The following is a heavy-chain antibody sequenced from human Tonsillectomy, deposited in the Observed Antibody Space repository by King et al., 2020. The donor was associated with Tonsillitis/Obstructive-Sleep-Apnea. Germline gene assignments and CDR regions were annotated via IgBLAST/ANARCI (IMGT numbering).Heavy chain of an antibody. CDR3: ASAESPGGV. Sequence: VQLVESGGGVVQPGRSLRLSCAASGFTFSSSGMQWVRQAPGRGLEWVALIWYGGSNRYYADSVKGRFTISRDNSKNTLYLQMNSLRAVDTAVYYCASAESPGGVWGKGTTVIVSS. V-gene: IGHV3-33*01. CDR2: IWYGGSNR. J-gene: IGHJ6*04. D-gene: IGHD1-14*01. CDR1: GFTFSSSG.